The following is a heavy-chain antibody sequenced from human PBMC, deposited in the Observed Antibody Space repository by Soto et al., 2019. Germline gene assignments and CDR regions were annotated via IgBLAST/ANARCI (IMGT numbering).Heavy chain of an antibody. D-gene: IGHD6-13*01. CDR3: ARGGMPGPYSSSPTAD. J-gene: IGHJ4*02. CDR2: IIPIFGTA. V-gene: IGHV1-69*01. Sequence: QVQLVQSGAEVKKPGSSVKVSCKASGGTFSSYAISWVRQAPGQGLEWMGGIIPIFGTANYAQKFQGRVTITADESTSTAYMELSSLRSEDTAVYHCARGGMPGPYSSSPTADWGQGTLVTVSS. CDR1: GGTFSSYA.